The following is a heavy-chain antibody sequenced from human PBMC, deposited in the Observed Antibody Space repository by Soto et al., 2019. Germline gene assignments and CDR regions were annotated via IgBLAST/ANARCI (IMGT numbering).Heavy chain of an antibody. V-gene: IGHV4-30-2*01. CDR1: GGSISSGGYS. Sequence: TLSLTCAVSGGSISSGGYSWSWIRQPPGKGLEWIGCIYHSGSTYYNPSLKSRVTISVDRSKNQFSLKLSSVTAADTAVYYCARIYGDGAFDIWGQGTMVTVSS. CDR3: ARIYGDGAFDI. CDR2: IYHSGST. D-gene: IGHD4-17*01. J-gene: IGHJ3*02.